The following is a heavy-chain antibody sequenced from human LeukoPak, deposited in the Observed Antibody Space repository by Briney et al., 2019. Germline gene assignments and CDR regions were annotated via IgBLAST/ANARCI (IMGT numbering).Heavy chain of an antibody. J-gene: IGHJ4*02. CDR1: GFTFSSYG. D-gene: IGHD5-24*01. CDR3: AKSGYNRFDY. Sequence: GGSLRLSCPASGFTFSSYGMSWVRQAPGKGLEWVSVISGSGGRTYYADSVKGRFTISRDNSKNTLYLQMNSLRAEDTAVYYCAKSGYNRFDYWGQGTLVTVSS. CDR2: ISGSGGRT. V-gene: IGHV3-23*01.